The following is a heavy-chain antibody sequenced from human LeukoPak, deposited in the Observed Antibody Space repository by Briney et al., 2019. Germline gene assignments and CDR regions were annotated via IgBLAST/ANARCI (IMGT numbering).Heavy chain of an antibody. V-gene: IGHV1-2*02. J-gene: IGHJ6*02. CDR2: INPNSGGT. Sequence: ASVKVSCKASGYTFTGYYMHWVRQAPGQGLEWMGWINPNSGGTNYAQKFQGRVTMTRDTSISTAYMELSRLRSDDTAVYYCARVLRPVYYYYGMDVWGQGTTVTVSS. CDR1: GYTFTGYY. CDR3: ARVLRPVYYYYGMDV.